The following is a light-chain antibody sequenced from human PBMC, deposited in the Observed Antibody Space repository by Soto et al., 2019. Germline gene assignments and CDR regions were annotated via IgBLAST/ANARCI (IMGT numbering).Light chain of an antibody. CDR1: SSDVGSYKL. CDR3: CSYAGSYTYV. Sequence: QSVLTQPASVSGSPGQSITISCTGTSSDVGSYKLVSRYQQHPGRVPKILIYADSERPSGVSNRFSGSKSGNTASLTISGLQAEDEADYYCCSYAGSYTYVFGTGTKVTVL. V-gene: IGLV2-23*01. J-gene: IGLJ1*01. CDR2: ADS.